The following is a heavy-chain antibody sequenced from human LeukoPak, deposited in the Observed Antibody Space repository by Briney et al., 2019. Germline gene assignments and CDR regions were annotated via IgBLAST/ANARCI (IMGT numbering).Heavy chain of an antibody. CDR1: GFTFSSYA. D-gene: IGHD3-9*01. CDR2: ISGSGGST. J-gene: IGHJ4*02. Sequence: GGSLRLSCAASGFTFSSYAMSWVRQAPGKGLEWVSAISGSGGSTYYADSVKGRFTISRDNSKNTLYLRMNSLSAEDAAVYYCANALFDWSPPRDYWGQGTLVTVSS. CDR3: ANALFDWSPPRDY. V-gene: IGHV3-23*01.